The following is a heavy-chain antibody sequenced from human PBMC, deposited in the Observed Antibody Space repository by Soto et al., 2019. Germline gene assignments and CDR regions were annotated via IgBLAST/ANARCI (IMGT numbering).Heavy chain of an antibody. CDR2: IYPGDSDT. Sequence: GESLKISCKGSGYSFTSYWIGWVRQMPGKGLEWMGIIYPGDSDTRYSPTFQGQVTISADKSISTAYLQWSSLKASDTAMYYCARLFDDSSGYYSVFDYWGQGTLVTVSS. CDR3: ARLFDDSSGYYSVFDY. CDR1: GYSFTSYW. V-gene: IGHV5-51*01. D-gene: IGHD3-22*01. J-gene: IGHJ4*02.